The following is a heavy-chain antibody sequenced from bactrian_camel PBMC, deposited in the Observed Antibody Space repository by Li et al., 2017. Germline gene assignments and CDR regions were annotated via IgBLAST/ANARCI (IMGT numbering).Heavy chain of an antibody. V-gene: IGHV3S53*01. Sequence: HVQLVESGGGSVQTGGSLTLSCAASGLGTRSYCMAWFRQTPDNEREAVAAVDTDREKTYTASVKGRFTVARDFAKETLTLRMDSLKPEDSAIYYCAAEVSRDIHCLTIEYKHYGQGTQVTVS. CDR1: GLGTRSYC. CDR2: VDTDREK. J-gene: IGHJ4*01. D-gene: IGHD2*01.